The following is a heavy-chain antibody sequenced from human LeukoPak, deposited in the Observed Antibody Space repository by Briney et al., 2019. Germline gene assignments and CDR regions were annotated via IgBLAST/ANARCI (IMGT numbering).Heavy chain of an antibody. D-gene: IGHD6-13*01. CDR1: GGSLSSYT. V-gene: IGHV4-4*07. CDR3: ATNPYSSSWYMA. CDR2: IYTSGST. J-gene: IGHJ5*02. Sequence: SGTLSLTCTVSGGSLSSYTWSWIRQPAGKGLEWVGRIYTSGSTNYYPSLKSRVTMSADTSKNQFSLKLSSVTAADTAVYYCATNPYSSSWYMAWGQGTLVTVSS.